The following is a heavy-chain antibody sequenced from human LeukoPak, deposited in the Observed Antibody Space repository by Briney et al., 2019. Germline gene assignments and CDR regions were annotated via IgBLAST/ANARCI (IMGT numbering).Heavy chain of an antibody. V-gene: IGHV1-69*06. CDR2: IIPIFGTA. D-gene: IGHD3-3*01. CDR3: ARERYYDFWSGAFDI. J-gene: IGHJ3*02. CDR1: GGTFSSYA. Sequence: GASVKVSCKASGGTFSSYAISWVRQAPGQGLEWMGGIIPIFGTANYAQKFQGRVTITADKSTSTAYMELSSLRSEDTAVYYCARERYYDFWSGAFDIWGQGTMVAVSS.